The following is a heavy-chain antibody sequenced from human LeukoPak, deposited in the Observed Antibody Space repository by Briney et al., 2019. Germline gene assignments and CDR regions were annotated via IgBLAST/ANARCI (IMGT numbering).Heavy chain of an antibody. Sequence: GGSMRLSCAASGFTVSSNYMSWVRQAPGKGLEWVSVIYSGGSTYYADSVKGRFTISRDNSKNTLYLQMNSLRAEDTAVYYCASTFYGDSPPYWGQGTLVTVSS. V-gene: IGHV3-66*01. J-gene: IGHJ4*02. CDR2: IYSGGST. D-gene: IGHD4-17*01. CDR3: ASTFYGDSPPY. CDR1: GFTVSSNY.